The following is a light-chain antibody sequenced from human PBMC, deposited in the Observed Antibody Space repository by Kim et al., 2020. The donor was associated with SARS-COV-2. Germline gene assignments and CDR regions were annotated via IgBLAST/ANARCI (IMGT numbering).Light chain of an antibody. CDR3: QQYSDWPPGDT. V-gene: IGKV3-15*01. Sequence: EIVLTQSPGTLSVCPGETATLSCRASQSVSDNLAWYQQKPGQAPRRLIYAASTRATGVPARFSGSGSGTEFTLTISSLQSEDFAVYFCQQYSDWPPGDTFGQGTKLEI. CDR1: QSVSDN. J-gene: IGKJ2*01. CDR2: AAS.